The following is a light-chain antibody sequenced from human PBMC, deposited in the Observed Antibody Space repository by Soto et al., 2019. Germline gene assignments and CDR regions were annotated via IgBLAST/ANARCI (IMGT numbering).Light chain of an antibody. CDR2: KAS. CDR3: QQYKSYPLT. J-gene: IGKJ4*01. Sequence: DIQMTQSPATLSASVGDRVTITCRASQSISTWLAWYQQRPGKPPNLLIYKASTLASGVPSRFSGSGSGTEFTLTISSVQPDDFATYYCQQYKSYPLTFGGGTKVDI. V-gene: IGKV1-5*03. CDR1: QSISTW.